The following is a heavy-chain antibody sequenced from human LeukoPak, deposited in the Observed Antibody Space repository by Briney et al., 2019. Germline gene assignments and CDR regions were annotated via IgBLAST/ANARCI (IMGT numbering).Heavy chain of an antibody. V-gene: IGHV3-7*03. Sequence: GGSLRLSCAASGFTFSSYWMSWVRQAPGKGLEWVANIKQDGSEKYYLDSVRGRFTISRDNAKNSLYLQMNNLRAEDTAVYYCARGQTTVTNWGQGTLVTVSS. J-gene: IGHJ4*02. CDR1: GFTFSSYW. CDR2: IKQDGSEK. D-gene: IGHD4-17*01. CDR3: ARGQTTVTN.